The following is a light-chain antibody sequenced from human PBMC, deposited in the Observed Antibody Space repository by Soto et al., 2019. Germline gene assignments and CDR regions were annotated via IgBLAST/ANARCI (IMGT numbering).Light chain of an antibody. CDR3: HQYDDWPPA. CDR1: QSISSL. V-gene: IGKV3-15*01. Sequence: EIVMTQSPATLSVSPGERATLSCRASQSISSLLAWYQQKPGQAPRLLIYGASTRATGIPARFTGSGSGTEFTLTISSLQSEDFAVYYCHQYDDWPPAFGQGTKVDIK. CDR2: GAS. J-gene: IGKJ1*01.